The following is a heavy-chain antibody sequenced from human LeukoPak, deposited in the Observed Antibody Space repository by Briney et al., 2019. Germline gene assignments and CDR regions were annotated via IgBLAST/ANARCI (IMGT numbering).Heavy chain of an antibody. CDR3: ARLGEITMVRGSGSHPGY. CDR2: INPNSGGT. J-gene: IGHJ4*02. Sequence: ASVKVSCKASGYIFIGYCMHWVRQAPGQGLEWMGWINPNSGGTNYAQKFQGRVTMSRDTSINTAYMELSRLRSDDTAVYYCARLGEITMVRGSGSHPGYWGQGTLVTVSS. CDR1: GYIFIGYC. V-gene: IGHV1-2*02. D-gene: IGHD3-10*01.